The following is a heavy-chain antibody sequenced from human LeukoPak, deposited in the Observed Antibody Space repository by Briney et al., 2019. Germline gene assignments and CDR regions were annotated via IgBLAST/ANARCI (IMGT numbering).Heavy chain of an antibody. D-gene: IGHD6-19*01. Sequence: GGSLRLSCAASGFTFSSYAMNWVRQAPGKGLEWVSAISGSAGRAYYADSVKGRFTISRDNSKNTLYLQMNSLRAEDTALYYCAKGYTTGWYDFDYWGQGTLVTVSS. CDR1: GFTFSSYA. V-gene: IGHV3-23*01. J-gene: IGHJ4*02. CDR3: AKGYTTGWYDFDY. CDR2: ISGSAGRA.